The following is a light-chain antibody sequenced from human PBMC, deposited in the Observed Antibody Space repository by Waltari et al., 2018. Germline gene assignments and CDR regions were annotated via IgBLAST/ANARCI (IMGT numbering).Light chain of an antibody. J-gene: IGLJ3*02. CDR1: SSNVGKNF. CDR3: GTWDSSLSAWV. Sequence: QSVLTQPPSVSAAPGQTVTISCSGSSSNVGKNFVSWYQQSPGPAPKLVIYENHKRPSGIPDRFSGSKSGTSATLAIAGLQTGDEADYYCGTWDSSLSAWVFGGGTKLTVL. CDR2: ENH. V-gene: IGLV1-51*02.